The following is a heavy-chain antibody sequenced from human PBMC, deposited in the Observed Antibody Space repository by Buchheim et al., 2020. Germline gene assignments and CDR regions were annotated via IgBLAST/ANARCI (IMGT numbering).Heavy chain of an antibody. V-gene: IGHV3-30*04. Sequence: VQLVESGGGLVQPGGSLRLSCAASGFTFSSYAMHWVRQAPGKGLEWVAVISYDGSNKYYADSVKGRFTISRDNSKNTLYLQMNSLRAEDTAVYYCAREYSARRFFGVVRTYGMDVWGQGTT. CDR1: GFTFSSYA. CDR3: AREYSARRFFGVVRTYGMDV. D-gene: IGHD3-3*01. CDR2: ISYDGSNK. J-gene: IGHJ6*02.